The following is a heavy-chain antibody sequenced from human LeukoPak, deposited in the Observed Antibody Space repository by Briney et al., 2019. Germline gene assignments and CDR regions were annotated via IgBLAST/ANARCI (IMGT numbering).Heavy chain of an antibody. CDR2: IRYDGSNK. D-gene: IGHD2-2*02. V-gene: IGHV3-30*02. J-gene: IGHJ6*03. CDR1: GFTFSSYG. Sequence: PGGSLRLSCAASGFTFSSYGMHWVRQAPGKGLEWVAFIRYDGSNKYYADSVKGRFTISRDNSKNTLYLQMNSLRAEDTAVYYCAKDDHCSSTSGYKGDYYYYYMDVWGKGTTVTVSS. CDR3: AKDDHCSSTSGYKGDYYYYYMDV.